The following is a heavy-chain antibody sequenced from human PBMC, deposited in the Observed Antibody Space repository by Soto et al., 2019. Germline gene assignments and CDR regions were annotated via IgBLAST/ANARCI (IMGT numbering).Heavy chain of an antibody. D-gene: IGHD2-15*01. CDR2: ISGTSDYI. J-gene: IGHJ6*02. Sequence: GGSLRLSCAASGFTFSSYSMNWVRQAPGRGLEWVAAISGTSDYIYYADSVKGRFTISRDNVKTSLYIQMNSLRAEDTAVYYCARDHRYCSGSSCRPYYYYYGMDVWGQGTTVTVSS. CDR1: GFTFSSYS. V-gene: IGHV3-21*01. CDR3: ARDHRYCSGSSCRPYYYYYGMDV.